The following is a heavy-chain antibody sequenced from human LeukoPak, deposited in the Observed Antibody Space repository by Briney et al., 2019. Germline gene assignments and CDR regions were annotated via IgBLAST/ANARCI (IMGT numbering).Heavy chain of an antibody. D-gene: IGHD2-15*01. V-gene: IGHV4-34*01. Sequence: SETLSLTCAVYGRSFSGYYWSWIRRPPRKGLEWIGEINHSGSTNYNPSLKSRVTISVDTSKNQFSLKLSSVTAADTAVYYCARAGLLPWDIWGQGTMVTVSS. J-gene: IGHJ3*02. CDR1: GRSFSGYY. CDR3: ARAGLLPWDI. CDR2: INHSGST.